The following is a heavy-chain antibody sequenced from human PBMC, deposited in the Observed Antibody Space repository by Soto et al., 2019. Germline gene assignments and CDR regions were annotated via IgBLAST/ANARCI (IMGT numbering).Heavy chain of an antibody. J-gene: IGHJ4*02. CDR3: AISQDRGGRTTFIY. CDR2: INWKSDI. D-gene: IGHD3-16*01. V-gene: IGHV3-9*01. CDR1: GFTFDDNA. Sequence: GGSLRLSCAVSGFTFDDNAMHWVRQAPEKGLEWVSGINWKSDIGYADSVQGRFTISRDNAENSLYLQMNSLRAEDTALYYCAISQDRGGRTTFIYWGQGTQVTVSS.